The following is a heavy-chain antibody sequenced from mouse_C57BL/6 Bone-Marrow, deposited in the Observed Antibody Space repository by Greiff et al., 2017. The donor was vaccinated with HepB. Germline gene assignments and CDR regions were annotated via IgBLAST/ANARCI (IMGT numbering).Heavy chain of an antibody. CDR1: GYAFSSSW. Sequence: SGPELVKPGASVKISCKASGYAFSSSWMNWVKQRPGKGLEWIGRIYPGDGDTNYNGKFKGKATLTADKSSSTAYMQLSSLTSEDSAVYFCARGEFGYWGQGTTLTVSS. V-gene: IGHV1-82*01. CDR3: ARGEFGY. CDR2: IYPGDGDT. J-gene: IGHJ2*01.